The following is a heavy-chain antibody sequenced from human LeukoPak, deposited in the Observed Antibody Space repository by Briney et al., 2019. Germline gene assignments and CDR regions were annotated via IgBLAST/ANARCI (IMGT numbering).Heavy chain of an antibody. Sequence: SHTLSLTCAISGDSVSSNSAAWNWIRESPSRGLEWLERTYYRSKWYNHYAVSVKSRITINPDTLKNEFSLQLNSVTPDDTAVYYCAREEEQQLVVSWFDPWGQGTLVTVSS. V-gene: IGHV6-1*01. D-gene: IGHD6-13*01. CDR2: TYYRSKWYN. CDR3: AREEEQQLVVSWFDP. CDR1: GDSVSSNSAA. J-gene: IGHJ5*02.